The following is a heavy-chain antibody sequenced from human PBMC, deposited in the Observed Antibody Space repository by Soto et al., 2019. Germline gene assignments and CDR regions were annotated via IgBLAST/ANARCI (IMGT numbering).Heavy chain of an antibody. CDR3: AGDPTYLGFDY. CDR1: GYTFTIYA. Sequence: ASVKVSCKASGYTFTIYARHWARQAPGQRLEWMGWINAGNGNTQYSQKFQGRVTITRDTSASTAYMELSSLRSEDTAVYYCAGDPTYLGFDYWGQGTLVTVSS. J-gene: IGHJ4*02. CDR2: INAGNGNT. D-gene: IGHD3-10*01. V-gene: IGHV1-3*01.